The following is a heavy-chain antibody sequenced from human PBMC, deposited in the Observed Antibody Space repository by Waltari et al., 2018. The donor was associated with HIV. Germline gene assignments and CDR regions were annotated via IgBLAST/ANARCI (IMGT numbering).Heavy chain of an antibody. D-gene: IGHD3-9*01. CDR2: IYYSGST. J-gene: IGHJ5*02. CDR1: GGSISSSRYY. Sequence: QLQLQESGPGLVKPSETLSLTCTVPGGSISSSRYYWGWIRQPPGKGLEWIGSIYYSGSTYYNPSLKSRVTISVDTSKNQFSLKLSSVTAADTAVYYSARADDDILTGYPNWFDPWGQGTLVTVSS. V-gene: IGHV4-39*07. CDR3: ARADDDILTGYPNWFDP.